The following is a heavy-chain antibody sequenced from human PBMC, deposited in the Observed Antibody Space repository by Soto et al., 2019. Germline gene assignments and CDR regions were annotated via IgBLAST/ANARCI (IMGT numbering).Heavy chain of an antibody. J-gene: IGHJ3*02. D-gene: IGHD6-13*01. V-gene: IGHV3-15*01. CDR3: TPQAASDAFDI. CDR2: IKSKTDGGTA. CDR1: GFTFSNAW. Sequence: GGSLRLSCAASGFTFSNAWMSWVRQAPGKGLEWVGRIKSKTDGGTADYAAPVKGRFTISRDDSKNTLYLQMNSLKTEDTAVYYCTPQAASDAFDIWGQGTMVTVSS.